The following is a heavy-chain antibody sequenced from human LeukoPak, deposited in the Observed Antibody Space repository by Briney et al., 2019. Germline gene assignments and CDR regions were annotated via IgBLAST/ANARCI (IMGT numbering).Heavy chain of an antibody. D-gene: IGHD5-12*01. J-gene: IGHJ4*02. Sequence: GGSLRLSCVVSGLTSTGYSMTWVRQAPGKGLEWVSSISSSSDYIFYADSVKGRFTISRDNAKNSLYLQMNSLRAEDTAVYYCAKDIIVATITGRDYWGQGTLVTVSS. CDR3: AKDIIVATITGRDY. CDR2: ISSSSDYI. V-gene: IGHV3-21*04. CDR1: GLTSTGYS.